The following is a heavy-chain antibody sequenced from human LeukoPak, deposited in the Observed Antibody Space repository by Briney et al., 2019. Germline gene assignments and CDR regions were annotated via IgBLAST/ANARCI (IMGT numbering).Heavy chain of an antibody. D-gene: IGHD3-3*01. CDR3: ARGGYYDFWSGYYSPVDFYFDY. J-gene: IGHJ4*02. CDR2: ISAYNGNT. Sequence: ASVKVSCKASGYTFTSYCISWVRQAPGQGLEWMGWISAYNGNTNYAQKLQGRVTTTTDTSTSTAYMELRSLRSDDTAVYYCARGGYYDFWSGYYSPVDFYFDYWGQGTLVTVSS. V-gene: IGHV1-18*01. CDR1: GYTFTSYC.